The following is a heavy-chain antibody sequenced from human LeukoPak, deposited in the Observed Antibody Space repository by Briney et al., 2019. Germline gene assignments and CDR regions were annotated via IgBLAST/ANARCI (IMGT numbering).Heavy chain of an antibody. V-gene: IGHV1-2*02. D-gene: IGHD3-22*01. CDR1: GYTFTGYY. J-gene: IGHJ4*02. CDR2: INPNSGGT. Sequence: AASVKVSCKASGYTFTGYYMHWVRQAPGQGLEWMGWINPNSGGTNYAQKFQGRVTMTRDTSISTAYMELSRLRSDDTAVYYCAGDNYYYDSSAPDYWGQGTLVTVSS. CDR3: AGDNYYYDSSAPDY.